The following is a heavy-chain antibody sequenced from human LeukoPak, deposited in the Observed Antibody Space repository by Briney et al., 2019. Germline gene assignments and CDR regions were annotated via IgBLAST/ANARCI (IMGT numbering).Heavy chain of an antibody. CDR3: ARDGDGGLGSDY. V-gene: IGHV3-48*02. D-gene: IGHD4-23*01. J-gene: IGHJ4*02. CDR1: VFTFSSYS. CDR2: ISRSSSTI. Sequence: GGSLRLSCAASVFTFSSYSMNWVRQARGNGLEWVSYISRSSSTIYYADSVKGRFTITRDNAKNSLYLQMNSLRDEDTAVYYWARDGDGGLGSDYWGQGTLVTV.